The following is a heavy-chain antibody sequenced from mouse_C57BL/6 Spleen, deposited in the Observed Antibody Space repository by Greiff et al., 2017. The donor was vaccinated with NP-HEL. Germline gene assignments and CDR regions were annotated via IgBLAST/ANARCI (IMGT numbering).Heavy chain of an antibody. CDR1: GYAFSSSW. J-gene: IGHJ4*01. D-gene: IGHD3-2*02. V-gene: IGHV1-82*01. CDR2: IYPGDGDT. Sequence: VKLMESGPELVKPGASVKISCKASGYAFSSSWMNWVKQRPGKGLEWIGRIYPGDGDTNYNGKFKGKATLTADKSSSTAYMQLSSLTSEDSAVYFCARGQLRLHHYYAMDYWGQGTSVTVSS. CDR3: ARGQLRLHHYYAMDY.